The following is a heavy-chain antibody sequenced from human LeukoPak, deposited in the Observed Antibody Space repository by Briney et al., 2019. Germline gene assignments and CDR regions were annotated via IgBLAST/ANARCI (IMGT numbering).Heavy chain of an antibody. Sequence: GASVEVSCKVSGYTLTELSMHWVRQAPGKGLEWMGGFDPEDGETIYAQKFQGRVTMTEDTSTDTAYMELSSLRPEDTAVYYCATGRGIAVAGYKYYFDYWGQGTLVTVSS. D-gene: IGHD6-19*01. CDR2: FDPEDGET. CDR3: ATGRGIAVAGYKYYFDY. CDR1: GYTLTELS. V-gene: IGHV1-24*01. J-gene: IGHJ4*02.